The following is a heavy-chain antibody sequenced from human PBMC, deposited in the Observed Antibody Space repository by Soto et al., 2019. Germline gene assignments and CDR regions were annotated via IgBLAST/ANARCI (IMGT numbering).Heavy chain of an antibody. Sequence: EVQLLESGGGLVQPGGSLRLSCAASGFTFSSYAMSWVRQAPGKGLEWVSAISGSGGSTYYADSVKGRFTISRDNSKNTLYLQMNSLRAEDTAVYYCAKDESPLLWFGEFPFDYWGQGTLVTVSS. CDR3: AKDESPLLWFGEFPFDY. D-gene: IGHD3-10*01. J-gene: IGHJ4*02. CDR1: GFTFSSYA. V-gene: IGHV3-23*01. CDR2: ISGSGGST.